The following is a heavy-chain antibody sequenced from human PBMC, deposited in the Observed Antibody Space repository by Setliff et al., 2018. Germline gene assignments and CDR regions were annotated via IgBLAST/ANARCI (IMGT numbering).Heavy chain of an antibody. D-gene: IGHD1-1*01. CDR3: ASGRRDSYNFPDWYFDL. V-gene: IGHV4-61*02. Sequence: SETLSLTCTLSGGSISSGNHFWSWIRQPAGKGLEWIGRIYTSGSPKYIPSLKSRVTMSVDTSKNQFSLRLDSVTAADTAVYYCASGRRDSYNFPDWYFDLWGPGTLVTVSS. CDR1: GGSISSGNHF. CDR2: IYTSGSP. J-gene: IGHJ2*01.